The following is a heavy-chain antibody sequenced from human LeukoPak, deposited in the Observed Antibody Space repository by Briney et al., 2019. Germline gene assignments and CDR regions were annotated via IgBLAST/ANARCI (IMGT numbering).Heavy chain of an antibody. CDR2: ISWSSGSI. Sequence: GGSLRLSCAASGFIFDDYAMHWVRQAPGKGLEWVSGISWSSGSIGYADSVKGRFTISRDNAKNSLYLQMNSLRAEDTALYYCAKGVDYYYYYGMDVWGQGTTVTVSS. CDR1: GFIFDDYA. J-gene: IGHJ6*02. V-gene: IGHV3-9*01. CDR3: AKGVDYYYYYGMDV.